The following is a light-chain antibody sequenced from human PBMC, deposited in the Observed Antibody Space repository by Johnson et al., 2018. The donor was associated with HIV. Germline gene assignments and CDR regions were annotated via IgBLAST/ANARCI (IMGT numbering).Light chain of an antibody. Sequence: QSVLTQPPSVSAAPGPKVTISCSGSSSNIGNNYVSWYQQLPGTAPRLLISAHNERPSDIPDRFSGSKSATSANLVITGLHPEDEADYYCGTWDSRRRVGFIGTGTKVTVL. CDR1: SSNIGNNY. J-gene: IGLJ1*01. V-gene: IGLV1-51*01. CDR2: AHN. CDR3: GTWDSRRRVGF.